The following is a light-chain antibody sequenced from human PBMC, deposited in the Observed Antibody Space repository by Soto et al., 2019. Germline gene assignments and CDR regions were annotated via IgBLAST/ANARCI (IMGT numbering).Light chain of an antibody. V-gene: IGKV3-20*01. CDR1: QSVSSSY. CDR2: GAS. Sequence: EIVLTQSPGTLSLSPGERATLSCGASQSVSSSYLAWYQQKPGQAPRLLIYGASSRATGIPDRFSGSGSGTDFTLTISRLEPEDFAVYYCQQYGSSPTYTFGQGTKLEIK. J-gene: IGKJ2*01. CDR3: QQYGSSPTYT.